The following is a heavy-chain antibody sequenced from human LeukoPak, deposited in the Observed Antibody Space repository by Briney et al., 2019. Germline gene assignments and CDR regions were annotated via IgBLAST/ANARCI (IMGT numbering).Heavy chain of an antibody. V-gene: IGHV4-38-2*02. Sequence: RPSETLSLTCTVSGYSISSGYYWGWIRQPPGKGLEWIGSIYHSGSTYYNPSLKSRVTISVDTSKNQFSLKLRSVTAADTAVYYCASRPLWFGEVRFDYWGQGTLVTVSS. D-gene: IGHD3-10*01. CDR3: ASRPLWFGEVRFDY. CDR1: GYSISSGYY. CDR2: IYHSGST. J-gene: IGHJ4*02.